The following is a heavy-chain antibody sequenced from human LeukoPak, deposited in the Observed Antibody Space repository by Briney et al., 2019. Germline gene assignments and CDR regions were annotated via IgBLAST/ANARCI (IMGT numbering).Heavy chain of an antibody. V-gene: IGHV1-69*13. CDR3: ARTWGYGLGSYQFSV. CDR2: IIPIFGTA. Sequence: GASVRVSCKASGGTFSSYAISWVRQAPGQGFEWMGGIIPIFGTANYAQKFQGRVTITADESTSTAYMELSSLRAEDTAVYYCARTWGYGLGSYQFSVWGQGTTVTVSS. CDR1: GGTFSSYA. J-gene: IGHJ6*02. D-gene: IGHD3-10*01.